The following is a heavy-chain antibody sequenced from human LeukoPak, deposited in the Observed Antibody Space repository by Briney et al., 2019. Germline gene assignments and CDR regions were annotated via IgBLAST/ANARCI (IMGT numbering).Heavy chain of an antibody. CDR3: ASLYRGIFGVVINLSYYYYMAA. J-gene: IGHJ6*03. V-gene: IGHV4-39*01. D-gene: IGHD3-3*01. CDR2: IYYSGST. CDR1: GGSISSSSYY. Sequence: SETLSLTCTVSGGSISSSSYYWGWIRQPPGKGLEWIGSIYYSGSTYYNPSLKSRVTISVDTSKNQFSLKLSSGTAADTAVYYCASLYRGIFGVVINLSYYYYMAAWGKGTTVTVSS.